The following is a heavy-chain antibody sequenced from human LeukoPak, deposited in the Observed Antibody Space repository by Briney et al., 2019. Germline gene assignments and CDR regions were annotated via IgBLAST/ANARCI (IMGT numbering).Heavy chain of an antibody. CDR1: GYTFTSYA. Sequence: GASVKVSCKASGYTFTSYAMHWVRQAPGQRLEWMGWINAGNGNTKYSQKFQGRVTITRDTSASTAYIELSSLRSEDTAVYYCASQPPAVAGTHPFDYWGQGTLVTVSS. J-gene: IGHJ4*02. CDR2: INAGNGNT. V-gene: IGHV1-3*01. D-gene: IGHD6-19*01. CDR3: ASQPPAVAGTHPFDY.